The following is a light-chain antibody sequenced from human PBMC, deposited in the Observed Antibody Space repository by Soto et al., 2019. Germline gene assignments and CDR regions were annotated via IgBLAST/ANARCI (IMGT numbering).Light chain of an antibody. CDR3: QQDNMTPFT. J-gene: IGKJ3*01. CDR1: QTVSNN. V-gene: IGKV1-39*01. Sequence: DIQMTQSPSSLSASVGDRVTITCRTSQTVSNNLNWYQRKPGQAPSLLIYASSTLQSGVPSRFIGSGSETEFTLTISSLQPEDFATYYCQQDNMTPFTFGHGTKVDI. CDR2: ASS.